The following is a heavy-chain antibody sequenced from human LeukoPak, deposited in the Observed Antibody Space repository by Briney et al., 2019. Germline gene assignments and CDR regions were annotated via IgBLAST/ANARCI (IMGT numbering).Heavy chain of an antibody. CDR2: ISAYNGNT. CDR1: GYTFTSYG. D-gene: IGHD3-22*01. Sequence: ASVKVSCKASGYTFTSYGISWVRQAPGQGLEWMGWISAYNGNTNYAQKLRGSVTMTTDTSTSTAYMELRSLRSDDTAVYYCARDRITMIVGGNWFDPWGQGTLVTVSS. V-gene: IGHV1-18*01. J-gene: IGHJ5*02. CDR3: ARDRITMIVGGNWFDP.